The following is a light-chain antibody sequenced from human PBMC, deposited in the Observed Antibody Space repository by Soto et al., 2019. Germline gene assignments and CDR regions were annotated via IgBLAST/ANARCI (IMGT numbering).Light chain of an antibody. CDR1: SSDVGGYNY. CDR2: EVS. V-gene: IGLV2-14*01. CDR3: SSYTSSSTYGV. Sequence: QSALTQPASVSGSPGQSITISCTGTSSDVGGYNYVSWYQQHPGKAPKLMIYEVSNRPSGVSNRFSGSKSGNTASLTISGLQAEDEADYYSSSYTSSSTYGVFGGGTKVTVL. J-gene: IGLJ3*02.